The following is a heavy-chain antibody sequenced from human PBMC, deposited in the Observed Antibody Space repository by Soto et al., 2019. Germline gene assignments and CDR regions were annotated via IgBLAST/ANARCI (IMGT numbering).Heavy chain of an antibody. J-gene: IGHJ3*02. CDR3: ARAHLRGLDAFDI. D-gene: IGHD3-10*01. Sequence: QVQLQESGPGLVKPSQTLSLTCTVSGDSISSGGYYWSWIRQHPGKGLEWIGYIYYSGSTYYNPSLKSRVTISVDTSKNQFSLKLSSVTAADTAVYYCARAHLRGLDAFDIWGQGTMVTVSS. CDR2: IYYSGST. V-gene: IGHV4-31*03. CDR1: GDSISSGGYY.